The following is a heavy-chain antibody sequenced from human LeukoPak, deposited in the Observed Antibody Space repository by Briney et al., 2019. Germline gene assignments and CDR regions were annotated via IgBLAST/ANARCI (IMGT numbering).Heavy chain of an antibody. V-gene: IGHV3-53*01. CDR3: ARGPYYYDRSGYFDY. D-gene: IGHD3-22*01. CDR2: IYSGGST. CDR1: GFTVSSTY. Sequence: PGGSLRLSCAASGFTVSSTYMTWVRQTPGKVLEWVSVIYSGGSTYYADSVKGRFTISRDNSKNTLYIQMNSLRAEDTAVYYCARGPYYYDRSGYFDYWGQGTLVTVSS. J-gene: IGHJ4*02.